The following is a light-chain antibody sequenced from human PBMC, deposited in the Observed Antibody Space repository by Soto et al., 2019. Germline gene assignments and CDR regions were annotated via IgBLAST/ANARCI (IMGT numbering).Light chain of an antibody. V-gene: IGKV1-5*03. CDR3: QQYNDNWT. Sequence: DIQMTQSPSTLSASVGDRVTITCRASQSISSWLAWYQQKPGKAPKLLIYKASTLQSVVPSRFSGSGSGTEFTLAISSLQPDDSATYYCQQYNDNWTFGQGNKVEIK. CDR1: QSISSW. J-gene: IGKJ1*01. CDR2: KAS.